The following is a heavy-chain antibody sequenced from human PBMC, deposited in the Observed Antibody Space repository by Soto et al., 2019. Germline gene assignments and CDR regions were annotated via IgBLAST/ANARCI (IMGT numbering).Heavy chain of an antibody. J-gene: IGHJ4*02. Sequence: QVQLVESGGGVVQPGRSLRLSCVASGFTFSSYAMHWVRQAPGKGLEWMALILYDGTNKYYADSVKGRFTISRDNSKNTLFLQLNSLRAEDTAVYYCARDLHYSFDSWGQGTLVTVSS. CDR1: GFTFSSYA. CDR2: ILYDGTNK. CDR3: ARDLHYSFDS. V-gene: IGHV3-30-3*01.